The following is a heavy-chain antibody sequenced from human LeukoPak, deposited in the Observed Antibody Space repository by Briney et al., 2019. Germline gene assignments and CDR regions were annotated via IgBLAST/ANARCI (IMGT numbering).Heavy chain of an antibody. CDR2: ISAYNGNT. CDR1: GYTFTSYG. D-gene: IGHD3-9*01. V-gene: IGHV1-18*01. Sequence: ASVKVSCKASGYTFTSYGISWVRQAPGQGLEWMGWISAYNGNTNYAQKLQGRVTMTTDTSTSTAYMELRSLRSDDTAVYYCARASGSGWLISYFDYWGQGTLVTVSS. J-gene: IGHJ4*02. CDR3: ARASGSGWLISYFDY.